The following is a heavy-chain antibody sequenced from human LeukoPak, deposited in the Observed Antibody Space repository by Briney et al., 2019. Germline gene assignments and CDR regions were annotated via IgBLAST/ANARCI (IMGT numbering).Heavy chain of an antibody. Sequence: ASVKVSCKASGYTFTGYYMHWVRQAPGQGLEWIGWINPNSGGTNYAQKFQGRVTMTRDTSISTAYMELSRLRSDDTAVYYCARDATYYDSSGAFIWGQGTLVTVSS. D-gene: IGHD3-22*01. CDR1: GYTFTGYY. J-gene: IGHJ4*02. CDR2: INPNSGGT. V-gene: IGHV1-2*02. CDR3: ARDATYYDSSGAFI.